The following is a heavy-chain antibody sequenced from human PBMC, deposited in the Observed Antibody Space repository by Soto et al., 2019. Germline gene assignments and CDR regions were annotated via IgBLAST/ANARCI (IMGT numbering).Heavy chain of an antibody. CDR1: GYSFTSYG. V-gene: IGHV1-18*01. CDR2: ISAYNGNR. D-gene: IGHD5-12*01. Sequence: QVQLVQSGAEVKKPGASVKVSCKASGYSFTSYGISWVRQAPGQGLEWMGWISAYNGNRKYAQKFQSRVTMTTDTSTSTAYMELRSLRSADTAVYYCARELGGFPDYWGQGTLFTVSS. J-gene: IGHJ4*02. CDR3: ARELGGFPDY.